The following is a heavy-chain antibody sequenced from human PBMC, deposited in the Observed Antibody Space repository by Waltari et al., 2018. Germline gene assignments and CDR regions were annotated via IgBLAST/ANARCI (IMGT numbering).Heavy chain of an antibody. CDR2: IYTSGST. CDR1: GGSISSGRYY. D-gene: IGHD6-6*01. J-gene: IGHJ6*03. Sequence: QVQLQESGPGLVKPSQTLSLTCTVSGGSISSGRYYWSWIRHPAGTGLEWIGRIYTSGSTNYNPSLKSRVTISVDTSKNQFSLKLSSVTAADTAVYYCARDRSSSSRDYYYYYYMDVWGKGTTVTVSS. V-gene: IGHV4-61*02. CDR3: ARDRSSSSRDYYYYYYMDV.